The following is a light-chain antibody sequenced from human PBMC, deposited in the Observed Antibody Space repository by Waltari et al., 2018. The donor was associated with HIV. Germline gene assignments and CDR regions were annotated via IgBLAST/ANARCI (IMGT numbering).Light chain of an antibody. J-gene: IGKJ1*01. Sequence: DIQMTQSPSTLSASVGDRVTITCRASQSVSPWLAWYQQKPGKAPKLLIYKASTLASGVPSRVSGSGAGTEFTLTISSLQPDDCATYCCQHYYAEFRTFGQGTAVEIK. V-gene: IGKV1-5*03. CDR2: KAS. CDR3: QHYYAEFRT. CDR1: QSVSPW.